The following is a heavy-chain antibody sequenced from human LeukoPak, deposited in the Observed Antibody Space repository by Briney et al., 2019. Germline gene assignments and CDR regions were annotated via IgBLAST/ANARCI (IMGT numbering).Heavy chain of an antibody. Sequence: ASVKVSCKASGYTFTSYGISWVRQAPGQGLEWMGWISAYNGNTKYAQKLQGRVTMTTDTSTSTAYMELRSLRSDDTAVYYCARAIGYSSGWQEGGYYFDYWGQGTLVTVSS. CDR2: ISAYNGNT. V-gene: IGHV1-18*01. CDR1: GYTFTSYG. J-gene: IGHJ4*02. CDR3: ARAIGYSSGWQEGGYYFDY. D-gene: IGHD6-19*01.